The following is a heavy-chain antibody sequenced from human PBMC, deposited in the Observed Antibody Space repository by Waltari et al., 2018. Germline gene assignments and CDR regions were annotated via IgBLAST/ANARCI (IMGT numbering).Heavy chain of an antibody. V-gene: IGHV3-53*01. CDR1: GFTVSSSY. CDR2: IYSGGST. CDR3: AREGGGGNYYFDS. J-gene: IGHJ4*02. D-gene: IGHD2-15*01. Sequence: VQLVESGGGLVQPGGSLRLSCAASGFTVSSSYMSWVRQAPGKGLEWVSVIYSGGSTSYADFVRGRFTSSREDSKNTLYLQMNSLSADDTAVYYCAREGGGGNYYFDSWGQGTLVTVSS.